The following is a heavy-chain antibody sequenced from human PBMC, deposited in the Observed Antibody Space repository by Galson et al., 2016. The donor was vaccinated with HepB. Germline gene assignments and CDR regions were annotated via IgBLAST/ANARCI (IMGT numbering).Heavy chain of an antibody. D-gene: IGHD2-2*01. CDR1: GFRFSRYG. J-gene: IGHJ6*02. CDR2: ISYDGSNE. CDR3: AREERYCSSMRCQNPDYGMDF. V-gene: IGHV3-30-3*01. Sequence: SLRLSCAASGFRFSRYGMHWVRQAPGKGLEWVAMISYDGSNEYYADSVKGRVTISRDNSKNSLYLQMNSLRAEDTAVYFCAREERYCSSMRCQNPDYGMDFWGQGTTVTVSS.